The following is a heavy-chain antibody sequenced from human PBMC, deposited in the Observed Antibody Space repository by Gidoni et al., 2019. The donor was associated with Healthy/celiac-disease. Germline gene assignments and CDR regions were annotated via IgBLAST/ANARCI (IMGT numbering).Heavy chain of an antibody. CDR3: AKDYRPEAGVATIGTYYYYGMDV. CDR2: ISWNSGSI. D-gene: IGHD5-12*01. CDR1: GFTFAADA. V-gene: IGHV3-9*01. J-gene: IGHJ6*02. Sequence: EVQLVASGGGLVQPGRSLRLSCAASGFTFAADAMHRVRHAPGKGLELVSGISWNSGSIGYADSVKGRFTISRDNAKNSLYLQMNSLRAEDTALYYCAKDYRPEAGVATIGTYYYYGMDVWGQGTTVTVSS.